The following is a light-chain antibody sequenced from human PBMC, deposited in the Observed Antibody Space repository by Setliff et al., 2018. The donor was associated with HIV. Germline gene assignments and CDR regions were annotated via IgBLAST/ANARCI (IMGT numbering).Light chain of an antibody. V-gene: IGLV2-8*01. Sequence: QSALTQPPSASGSPGQSVTISCTGTSSDVGGYNYVSWYQQHPGKAPTLMIYEFSKRPSGVPDRFSGSKSGNTASLTVSGLQAEDEADYYCSSYAGSNNVVFGGGTKVTVL. CDR2: EFS. J-gene: IGLJ2*01. CDR3: SSYAGSNNVV. CDR1: SSDVGGYNY.